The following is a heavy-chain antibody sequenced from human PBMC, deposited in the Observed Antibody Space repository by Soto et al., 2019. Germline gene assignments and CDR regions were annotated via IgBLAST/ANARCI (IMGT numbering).Heavy chain of an antibody. CDR2: ISSSSSYI. D-gene: IGHD5-18*01. CDR1: GFTFSSYS. CDR3: ARARGYSYGPSYDAFDI. V-gene: IGHV3-21*01. Sequence: GGSLRLSXAASGFTFSSYSMNWVRQAPGKGLEWVSSISSSSSYIYYADSVKGRFTISRDNAKNSLYLQMNSLRAEDTAVYYCARARGYSYGPSYDAFDIWGQGTMVTVSS. J-gene: IGHJ3*02.